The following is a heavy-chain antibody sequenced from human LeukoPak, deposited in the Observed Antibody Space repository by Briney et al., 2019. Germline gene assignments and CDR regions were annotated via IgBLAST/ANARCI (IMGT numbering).Heavy chain of an antibody. V-gene: IGHV3-20*04. J-gene: IGHJ5*02. CDR3: AAQGYCSDGSCS. CDR1: GFTFGDYG. D-gene: IGHD2-15*01. CDR2: INWNGGST. Sequence: PGGSLRLSCAASGFTFGDYGMSWVRQAPGKGLEWVSGINWNGGSTGYADSVKGRFTISRDNAKNSLYLQMNSRRAEDTAFYYCAAQGYCSDGSCSWGQGTLVTVSS.